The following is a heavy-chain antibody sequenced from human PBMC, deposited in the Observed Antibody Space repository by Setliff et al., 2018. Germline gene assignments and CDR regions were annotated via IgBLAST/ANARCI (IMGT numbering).Heavy chain of an antibody. V-gene: IGHV4-61*02. J-gene: IGHJ6*02. CDR2: IYTSGAT. CDR1: GASLSSGSYY. CDR3: ARLSWNGLRYYGLDV. D-gene: IGHD3-3*01. Sequence: SETLSLTCTVSGASLSSGSYYWSWIRQSAGKGLEWIGRIYTSGATTYSPSLKSRVSISADTSKNLFSLRLKSVTAADTAVYYCARLSWNGLRYYGLDVWGQGTTVTVSS.